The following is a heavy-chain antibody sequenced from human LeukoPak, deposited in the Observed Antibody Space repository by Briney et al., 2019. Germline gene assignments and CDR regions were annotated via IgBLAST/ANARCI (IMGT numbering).Heavy chain of an antibody. Sequence: SETLSLTCTVSGGSISSGGYYWSWIRQHPGKGLEWIGYIYYSGSTYYNPSLKSRLTISVDTSKNQFSLKLSSVTAADTAVYYCARDLTGLNWFDPWGQGILVTVSS. V-gene: IGHV4-31*03. CDR3: ARDLTGLNWFDP. D-gene: IGHD3-9*01. CDR1: GGSISSGGYY. J-gene: IGHJ5*02. CDR2: IYYSGST.